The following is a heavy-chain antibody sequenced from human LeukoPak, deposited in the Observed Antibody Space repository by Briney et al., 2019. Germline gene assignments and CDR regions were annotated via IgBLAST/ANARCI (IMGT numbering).Heavy chain of an antibody. J-gene: IGHJ5*02. CDR3: ARTLDTALTS. CDR2: INPSGGST. D-gene: IGHD5-18*01. Sequence: ASVKVSCKASGYTFTSYYMHWVRQAPGQGLEWMGIINPSGGSTSYAQKFQGRVTMTRDTSTSTVFMEPRSLRSEDTAVYCCARTLDTALTSWGQGTLVTVSS. V-gene: IGHV1-46*01. CDR1: GYTFTSYY.